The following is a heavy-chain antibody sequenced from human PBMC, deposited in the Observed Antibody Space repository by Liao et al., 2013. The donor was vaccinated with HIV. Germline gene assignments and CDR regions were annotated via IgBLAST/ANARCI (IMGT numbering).Heavy chain of an antibody. CDR1: GASLRVGDYY. D-gene: IGHD3-22*01. J-gene: IGHJ3*02. V-gene: IGHV4-39*07. CDR3: AREQSLDGSDYVGVGFDI. CDR2: LYYSGDA. Sequence: QVQLQESGPGLVKPSETLSLTCVVSGASLRVGDYYWAWVRQPPGKGLEWIASLYYSGDAYFRPSLDSRVTISLDSSKDQFSLKMNSLTAADTAVYYCAREQSLDGSDYVGVGFDIWGQGTKVTVSA.